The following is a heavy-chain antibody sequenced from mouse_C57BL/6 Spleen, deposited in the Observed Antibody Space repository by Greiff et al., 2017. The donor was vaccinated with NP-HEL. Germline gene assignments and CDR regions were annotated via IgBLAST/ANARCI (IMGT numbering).Heavy chain of an antibody. CDR3: TRGAQAIDY. D-gene: IGHD3-2*02. CDR1: GFNIKDDY. J-gene: IGHJ2*01. CDR2: IDPENGDT. Sequence: DVKLQESGAELVRPGASVKLSCTASGFNIKDDYMHWVKQRPEQGLEWIGWIDPENGDTEYASKFQGKATITADTSSNTAYLQLSSLTSEDTAVYYCTRGAQAIDYWGQGTTLTVSS. V-gene: IGHV14-4*01.